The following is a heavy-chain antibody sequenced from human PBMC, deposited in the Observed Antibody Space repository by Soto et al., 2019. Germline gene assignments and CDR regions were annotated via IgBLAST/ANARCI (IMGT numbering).Heavy chain of an antibody. V-gene: IGHV5-51*01. CDR3: ARRYTVKDYYYMDV. CDR1: GYSFTRYW. J-gene: IGHJ6*03. D-gene: IGHD4-4*01. CDR2: IYPGDSDT. Sequence: PGESLNISCKGSGYSFTRYWIAWVRQMPGKGLEWMGIIYPGDSDTRYSPSFQGQVTISADKSISTAYLQWSSLKASDTAMYYCARRYTVKDYYYMDVWGKGTTVTVSS.